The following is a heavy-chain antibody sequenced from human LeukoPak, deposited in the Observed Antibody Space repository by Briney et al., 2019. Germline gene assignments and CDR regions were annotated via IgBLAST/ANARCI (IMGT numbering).Heavy chain of an antibody. CDR2: ITDSGRKT. CDR1: GLTFSNDA. CDR3: AKITKATTPNY. D-gene: IGHD4-17*01. Sequence: PGGSLRLSCAASGLTFSNDAMNWVRQAAGKGLEWVSGITDSGRKTYYADYVKGRFSISRDNSKNTVYLQMSDLRAEDTAVYYCAKITKATTPNYWGQGPLVTVSS. V-gene: IGHV3-23*01. J-gene: IGHJ4*02.